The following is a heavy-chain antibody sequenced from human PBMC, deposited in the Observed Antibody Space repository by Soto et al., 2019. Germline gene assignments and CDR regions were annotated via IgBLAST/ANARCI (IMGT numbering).Heavy chain of an antibody. CDR2: IYYSGST. V-gene: IGHV4-30-4*01. CDR1: GDSISSGVYY. J-gene: IGHJ5*02. D-gene: IGHD3-22*01. Sequence: SETLSLTCTVSGDSISSGVYYWSWIRQPPGKGLEWIGYIYYSGSTYYNPSLKSRVTISVDTSKNQFSLKLSSVTAADTAMYCCARTTYYYDSSGYPTGWFDPWGQGTLVTVSS. CDR3: ARTTYYYDSSGYPTGWFDP.